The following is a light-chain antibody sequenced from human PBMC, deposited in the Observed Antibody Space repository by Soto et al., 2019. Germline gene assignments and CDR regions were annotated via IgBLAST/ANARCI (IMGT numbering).Light chain of an antibody. J-gene: IGKJ1*01. CDR1: QYISTY. V-gene: IGKV1-39*01. Sequence: DIQRTQSPSSLSASVGDRVSISCRASQYISTYLNWYQQKPGKAPKLLIYAASNLQSGVPSRFSGSGSGTEFTLTISSLQPDDFATYYCQQYNSYSRTFGQGTKVDIK. CDR3: QQYNSYSRT. CDR2: AAS.